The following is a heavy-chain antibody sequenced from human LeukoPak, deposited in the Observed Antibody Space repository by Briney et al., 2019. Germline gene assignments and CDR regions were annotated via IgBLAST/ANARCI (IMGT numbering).Heavy chain of an antibody. Sequence: PGGSLRLSCAASGFXFSNYAMHWVRQAPGKRLEYVSAISSNGGSTYYANSVKGRFTISRDKSKNTVYLKMGSLRAEDMAVYYCARETRRGDAFDIWGQGTMVTVSS. CDR1: GFXFSNYA. CDR3: ARETRRGDAFDI. CDR2: ISSNGGST. V-gene: IGHV3-64*01. J-gene: IGHJ3*02. D-gene: IGHD3-16*01.